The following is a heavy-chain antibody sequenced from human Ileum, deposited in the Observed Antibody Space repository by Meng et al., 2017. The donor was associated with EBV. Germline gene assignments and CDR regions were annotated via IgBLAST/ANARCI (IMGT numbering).Heavy chain of an antibody. Sequence: VECQEWGPGRVKPSGTPYVTCAVPGGSISSSNWWSCVRTPPGKGLEWIGEIYHSGSTNYNPSLKSRVTMSVDKSKNQFSLNLSSVTAADTAVYYCARVGQWLPIDYWGQGTLVTVSS. CDR3: ARVGQWLPIDY. D-gene: IGHD6-19*01. V-gene: IGHV4-4*02. CDR1: GGSISSSNW. J-gene: IGHJ4*02. CDR2: IYHSGST.